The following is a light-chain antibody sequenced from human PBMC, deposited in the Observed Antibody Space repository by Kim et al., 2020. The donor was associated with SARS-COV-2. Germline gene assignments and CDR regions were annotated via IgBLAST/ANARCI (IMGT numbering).Light chain of an antibody. Sequence: EIVLTQSPVTVSLSPGERATFSCRASQSVSDYLAWYQQKPGQAPRLLIYASSTRATGIPARFSGSGSGTDFTLTISSLDPEDSGVYYCQQHSNWPITFGQGTRLEIK. J-gene: IGKJ5*01. CDR1: QSVSDY. CDR3: QQHSNWPIT. V-gene: IGKV3-11*01. CDR2: ASS.